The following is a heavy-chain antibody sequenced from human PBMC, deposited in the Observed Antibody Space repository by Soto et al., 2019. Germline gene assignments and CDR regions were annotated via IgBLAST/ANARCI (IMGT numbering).Heavy chain of an antibody. CDR1: AFTFRSYA. CDR3: AKVRPVGDCTSTSCLGAFDI. CDR2: ITASADTT. Sequence: EEQLLESGGGLVRPGGSLRLSCAASAFTFRSYAMSWVRQAPGKGLEWVSAITASADTTYYADSVKGRFTISRDNSKSTLYLRMSRMRAEDTAVYYCAKVRPVGDCTSTSCLGAFDIWGQGTMVTVS. J-gene: IGHJ3*02. V-gene: IGHV3-23*01. D-gene: IGHD2-2*01.